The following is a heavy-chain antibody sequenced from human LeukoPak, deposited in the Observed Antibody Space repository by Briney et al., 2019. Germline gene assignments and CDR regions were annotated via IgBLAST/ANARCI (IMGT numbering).Heavy chain of an antibody. CDR1: GCTFSSYG. CDR2: IIPIYGTA. D-gene: IGHD3-3*01. V-gene: IGHV1-69*05. J-gene: IGHJ6*03. Sequence: AVKVSCKASGCTFSSYGISWVRQAPGQGLEWMGRIIPIYGTANYAQKLQGRATNTTDESTSTVYMELSSLRSEDTAVYYCARDVGLDNDFWSGDMDVWGKGTTVIVSS. CDR3: ARDVGLDNDFWSGDMDV.